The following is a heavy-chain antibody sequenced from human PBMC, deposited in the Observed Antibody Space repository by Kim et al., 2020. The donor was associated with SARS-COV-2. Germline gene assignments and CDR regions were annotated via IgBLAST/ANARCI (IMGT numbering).Heavy chain of an antibody. J-gene: IGHJ1*01. CDR3: SRRLSYTSGWGSHYCDL. D-gene: IGHD3-10*01. V-gene: IGHV4-34*01. CDR2: INHSGRT. CDR1: GGSFSGYY. Sequence: SETLSLTCAVYGGSFSGYYWSWIRQPPGKGLEWIGEINHSGRTKYNPSPKSRVTITVNTAKNQFSLKLTSVTAADTAVYYWSRRLSYTSGWGSHYCDLWGQGILGTVSS.